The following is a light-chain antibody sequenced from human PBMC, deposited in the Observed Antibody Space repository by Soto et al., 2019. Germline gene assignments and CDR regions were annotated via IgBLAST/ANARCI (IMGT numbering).Light chain of an antibody. V-gene: IGKV1-5*01. CDR2: DAS. CDR3: QQYNSYSPLT. J-gene: IGKJ4*01. CDR1: QSISSW. Sequence: DIQMTQSPSTLSASVGDRVTITCRASQSISSWLAWYQQKPGKAPKLLIYDASSLQSGVPSRFSGSGSGTEFTLTISRLQPDDFATYSCQQYNSYSPLTFGGGTKVEIK.